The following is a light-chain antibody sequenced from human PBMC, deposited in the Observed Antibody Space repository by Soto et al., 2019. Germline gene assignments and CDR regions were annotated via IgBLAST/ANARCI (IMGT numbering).Light chain of an antibody. CDR2: EVS. CDR3: NSYTAFNTRV. J-gene: IGLJ1*01. V-gene: IGLV2-14*01. Sequence: QSALAQPASVSGSLGQSITISCTGTSSDVGAYEYVSWYQQHPGKVPKLLIYEVSDRPPGISDRFSGSKSGNTASLTISGIQSEDEADYYCNSYTAFNTRVFGTGTKLTVL. CDR1: SSDVGAYEY.